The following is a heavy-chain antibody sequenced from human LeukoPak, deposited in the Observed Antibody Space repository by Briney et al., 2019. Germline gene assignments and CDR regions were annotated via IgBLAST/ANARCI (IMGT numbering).Heavy chain of an antibody. CDR1: GFTFSSYG. V-gene: IGHV3-33*01. D-gene: IGHD2-21*02. J-gene: IGHJ4*02. CDR2: IWYDGSNK. Sequence: GGSLRLSCAASGFTFSSYGVHWVRQAPGKGLEWVAVIWYDGSNKYYADSVKGRFTISRDNSKNTLYLQMNSLRAEDTAVYYCARDPLHCGGDCLIFDYWGQGTLVTVSS. CDR3: ARDPLHCGGDCLIFDY.